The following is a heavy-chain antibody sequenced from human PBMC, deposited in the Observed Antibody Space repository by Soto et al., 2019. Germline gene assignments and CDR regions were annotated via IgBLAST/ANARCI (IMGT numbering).Heavy chain of an antibody. CDR1: GYTFTSYG. D-gene: IGHD2-2*01. Sequence: ASVKVSCKASGYTFTSYGISWVRQAPGQGLEWMGWISAYNGNTNYAQKLQGRVTMTTDTSTSTAYMELRSLRSDDTAGYYCAREDQLLFPYYYGMDVWGQGTTVTVSS. CDR2: ISAYNGNT. CDR3: AREDQLLFPYYYGMDV. V-gene: IGHV1-18*04. J-gene: IGHJ6*02.